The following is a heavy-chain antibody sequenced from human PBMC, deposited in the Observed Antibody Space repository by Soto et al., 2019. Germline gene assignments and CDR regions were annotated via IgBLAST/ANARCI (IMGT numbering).Heavy chain of an antibody. J-gene: IGHJ5*02. V-gene: IGHV4-39*01. CDR1: GGSISSSSYY. CDR2: VFYSGST. CDR3: ARRPPMGSFDT. Sequence: SETLSLTCAISGGSISSSSYYWVWIRQPPGKGLEWIGNVFYSGSTYYNSSLKSRVTMSVDTSKNQFSLKLSSVTAAVTAVYYCARRPPMGSFDTWGQGTLVTVSS. D-gene: IGHD3-16*01.